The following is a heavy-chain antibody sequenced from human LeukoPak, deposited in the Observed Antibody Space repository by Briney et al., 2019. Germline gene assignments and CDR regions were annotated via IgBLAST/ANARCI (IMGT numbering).Heavy chain of an antibody. CDR2: IYDSGYT. Sequence: PSETLSLTCTVSGGSIRSYYWSWIRQPPGKGLEWIGFIYDSGYTKYNPSLKSRATISVDMSKNQFSLKLSSVTAADTAVYYCARGGQYDSSGYPFWGQGTLVTVSS. CDR3: ARGGQYDSSGYPF. V-gene: IGHV4-59*01. CDR1: GGSIRSYY. D-gene: IGHD3-22*01. J-gene: IGHJ4*02.